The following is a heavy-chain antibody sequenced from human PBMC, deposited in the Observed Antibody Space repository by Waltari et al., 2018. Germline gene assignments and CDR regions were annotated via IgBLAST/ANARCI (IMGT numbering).Heavy chain of an antibody. CDR2: ICPGDSDT. CDR3: ARRGGATTWDDAFDI. J-gene: IGHJ3*02. Sequence: QLQLQESGPGLVKPSETLSLTCTVSGGSISSSSYYWGWIRQPPGKGLEWMGIICPGDSDTRYSPSFQGQFTISADKSISTAYLQWSSLKASDTAMYYCARRGGATTWDDAFDIWGQGTMVIVSS. CDR1: GGSISSSSYY. V-gene: IGHV4-39*07. D-gene: IGHD1-26*01.